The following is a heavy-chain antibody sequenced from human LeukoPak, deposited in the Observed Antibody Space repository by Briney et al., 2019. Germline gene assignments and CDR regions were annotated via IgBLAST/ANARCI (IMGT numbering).Heavy chain of an antibody. CDR2: IYHSGST. CDR3: ARGADY. CDR1: GYSISSGYY. Sequence: SETLSLTCTVSGYSISSGYYWGWIRQPPGKGLEWIGSIYHSGSTYYNPSLKSRVTISVDTSKNQFSLKLSSVTAADTAVYYCARGADYWGQGTLVTVSS. J-gene: IGHJ4*02. V-gene: IGHV4-38-2*02.